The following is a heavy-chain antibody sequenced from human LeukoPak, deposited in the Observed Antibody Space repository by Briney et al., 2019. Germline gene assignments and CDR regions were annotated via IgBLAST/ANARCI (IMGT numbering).Heavy chain of an antibody. CDR2: IYYSGST. CDR1: GGSISSYY. D-gene: IGHD6-19*01. V-gene: IGHV4-59*08. Sequence: PSETLSLTCTVSGGSISSYYWSWIRQPPGKGLEWIGYIYYSGSTNYNPSLKSRVTISVDTSKNQFSLKLNSVTAADTAVYYCASTQPGSPFRGDYWGQGTLITVSS. CDR3: ASTQPGSPFRGDY. J-gene: IGHJ4*02.